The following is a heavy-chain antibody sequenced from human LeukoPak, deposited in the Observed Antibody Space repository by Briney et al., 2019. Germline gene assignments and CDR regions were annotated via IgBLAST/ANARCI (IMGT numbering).Heavy chain of an antibody. J-gene: IGHJ5*02. D-gene: IGHD3-10*01. Sequence: GGSLRLSCAASGFTFNNYAMYWVRQAPGKGLEWVSGIFGSGGSAHYADSVKGRFTISRDNSKNTLYLQMNSLRAEDTAVYYCARVGSLSGSGSYTPPYHWGQGTLVTVSS. CDR2: IFGSGGSA. CDR1: GFTFNNYA. CDR3: ARVGSLSGSGSYTPPYH. V-gene: IGHV3-23*01.